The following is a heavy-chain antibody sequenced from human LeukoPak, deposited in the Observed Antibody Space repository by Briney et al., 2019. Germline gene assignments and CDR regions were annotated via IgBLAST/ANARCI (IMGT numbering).Heavy chain of an antibody. Sequence: ASVKVSCKASGYTFTNYYMHWVRQAPGQGLEWMGIINPSSGNTSFPQHFQGRVTMTRDTSTSTVYMELSSLRSEDTAVYYCARAYCGGDCYSGFSHYYFDYWSQGTLVTVSS. CDR2: INPSSGNT. J-gene: IGHJ4*02. CDR3: ARAYCGGDCYSGFSHYYFDY. CDR1: GYTFTNYY. V-gene: IGHV1-46*01. D-gene: IGHD2-21*02.